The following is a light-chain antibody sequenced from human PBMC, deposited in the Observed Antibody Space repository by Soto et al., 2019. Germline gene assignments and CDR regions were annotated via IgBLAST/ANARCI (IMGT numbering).Light chain of an antibody. CDR2: GAS. CDR3: QQYNTCSPWT. J-gene: IGKJ1*01. V-gene: IGKV3-15*01. CDR1: QSVSSN. Sequence: EIVMTQSPATLSVSPGERATLSCRASQSVSSNLAWYQQKPGQAPRLLIYGASTRATGIPARFSGSGSGTEFTLTIGRLQSEDFAVYYCQQYNTCSPWTFGQGTKVDIK.